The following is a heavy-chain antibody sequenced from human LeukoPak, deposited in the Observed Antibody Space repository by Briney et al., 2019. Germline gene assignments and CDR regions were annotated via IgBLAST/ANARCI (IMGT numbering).Heavy chain of an antibody. CDR1: GYTFTSYG. J-gene: IGHJ4*02. CDR2: IIPILGIA. CDR3: ARDPEPWELRDY. Sequence: ASVKVSCKASGYTFTSYGISWVRQAPGQGLEWMGRIIPILGIANYAQKFQGRVTITADKSTSTAYMELSSLRSEDTAVYYCARDPEPWELRDYWGQGTLVTVSS. V-gene: IGHV1-69*04. D-gene: IGHD1-14*01.